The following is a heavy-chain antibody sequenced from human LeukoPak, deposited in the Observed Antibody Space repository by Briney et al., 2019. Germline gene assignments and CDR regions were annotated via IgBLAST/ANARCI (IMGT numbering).Heavy chain of an antibody. CDR2: IKRKINGGTT. V-gene: IGHV3-15*01. Sequence: AGGSLRLSCAVSGFTFSNAWMSWVRQAPGKGLEWVGRIKRKINGGTTDYAAPVKGRFTISRDDSKNTLYLQMNSLKTEDTAVYYCATVSENYESSGFRGGSVGYWGQGTLVTVSS. CDR3: ATVSENYESSGFRGGSVGY. J-gene: IGHJ4*02. D-gene: IGHD3-22*01. CDR1: GFTFSNAW.